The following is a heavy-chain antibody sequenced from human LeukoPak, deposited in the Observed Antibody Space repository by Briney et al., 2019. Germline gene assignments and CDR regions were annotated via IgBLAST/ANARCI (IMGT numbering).Heavy chain of an antibody. D-gene: IGHD2-2*02. Sequence: SETLSLTCTVSGGSISSGSYYWSWIRQPAGKGLEWIGRIYTSGSTNYNPSLKSRVTISVDTSKNQFSLKLSSVTAADTAVYHCARERGCSSTSCYKGVYYYYYYMDVWGKGTTVTVSS. J-gene: IGHJ6*03. CDR1: GGSISSGSYY. CDR2: IYTSGST. CDR3: ARERGCSSTSCYKGVYYYYYYMDV. V-gene: IGHV4-61*02.